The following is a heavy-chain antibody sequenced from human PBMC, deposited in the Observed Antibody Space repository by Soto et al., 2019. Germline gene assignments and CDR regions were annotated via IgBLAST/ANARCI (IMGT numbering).Heavy chain of an antibody. CDR2: IESGGST. CDR1: GFTVSTTY. V-gene: IGHV3-53*01. J-gene: IGHJ6*02. Sequence: GGSLRLSCYASGFTVSTTYMSWVRQAPGMGLEWVAVIESGGSTHYADSVKGRFTISRDNSKNMIYLQLDTLRADDTAVYYCAKDLGPLRLLNYYFYGLDVWGQGTTVTVSS. D-gene: IGHD2-15*01. CDR3: AKDLGPLRLLNYYFYGLDV.